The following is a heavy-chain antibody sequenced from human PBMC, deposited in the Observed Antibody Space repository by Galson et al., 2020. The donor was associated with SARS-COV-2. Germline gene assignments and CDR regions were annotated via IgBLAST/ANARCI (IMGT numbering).Heavy chain of an antibody. D-gene: IGHD6-13*01. J-gene: IGHJ4*01. CDR2: IYHSGST. CDR1: GGPISSSKW. Sequence: SETLSLTCAVPGGPISSSKWWSSVSQSPGTGLEWIGEIYHSGSTNYNPSLKSRVTISLDKSKNQFSLRVTSVTAADTAVYYCARTALTAARIYYFDYWGRGTLVIGSS. V-gene: IGHV4-4*02. CDR3: ARTALTAARIYYFDY.